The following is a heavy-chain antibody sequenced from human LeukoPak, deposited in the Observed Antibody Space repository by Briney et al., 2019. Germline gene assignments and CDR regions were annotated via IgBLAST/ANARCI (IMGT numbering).Heavy chain of an antibody. D-gene: IGHD1-1*01. CDR1: GGSFSGYY. V-gene: IGHV4-34*01. Sequence: PSETLSLTCAVYGGSFSGYYWSWLGQPPGKGLEWIGEINHSGSTNYNPSLKSRVTISVDTSKNQFSLKLSSVTAADTAVYYCARGWKYYYYMDVWGKGTTVTVSS. CDR3: ARGWKYYYYMDV. J-gene: IGHJ6*03. CDR2: INHSGST.